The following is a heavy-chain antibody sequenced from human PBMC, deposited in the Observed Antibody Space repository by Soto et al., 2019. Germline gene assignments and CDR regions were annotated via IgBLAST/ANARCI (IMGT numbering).Heavy chain of an antibody. Sequence: GGSLRLSCEVSGLTFSNFAMSWVRQAPGKGLEWASAIGGSSGTTFYADSVKGRFTISKDYAKNMLYLQMNSLRAEDTAVYYCAKFKGFNWNYVFDYWGQGVPVTVYS. J-gene: IGHJ4*02. CDR3: AKFKGFNWNYVFDY. D-gene: IGHD1-7*01. V-gene: IGHV3-23*01. CDR1: GLTFSNFA. CDR2: IGGSSGTT.